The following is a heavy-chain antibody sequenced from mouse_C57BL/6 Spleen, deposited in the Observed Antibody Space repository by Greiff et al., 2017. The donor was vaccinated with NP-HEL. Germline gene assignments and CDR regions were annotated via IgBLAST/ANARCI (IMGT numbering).Heavy chain of an antibody. V-gene: IGHV1-15*01. CDR3: TRWSNYVTFAY. CDR1: GYTFTDYE. J-gene: IGHJ3*01. Sequence: QVQLQQSGAELVRPGASVTLSCKASGYTFTDYEMHWVKQTPVHGLEWIGAIDPETGGTAYNQKFKGKAILTADKSSSTAYMELRSLTSGDSAVYYCTRWSNYVTFAYWGQGTLVTVSA. D-gene: IGHD2-5*01. CDR2: IDPETGGT.